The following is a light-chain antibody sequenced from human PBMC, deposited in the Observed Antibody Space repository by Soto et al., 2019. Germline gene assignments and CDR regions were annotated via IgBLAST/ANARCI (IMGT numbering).Light chain of an antibody. CDR3: QSYDSRLSGYV. V-gene: IGLV1-40*01. CDR2: ATY. CDR1: SSNIGADYD. Sequence: QSVLTQPPSVSGAPGQRVTISCTGSSSNIGADYDVHWYQHLPGAAPKLFIYATYNRPSGVPDRFSASKSGTSASLAIAGLQAEDEADYYCQSYDSRLSGYVFGTGTKVTVL. J-gene: IGLJ1*01.